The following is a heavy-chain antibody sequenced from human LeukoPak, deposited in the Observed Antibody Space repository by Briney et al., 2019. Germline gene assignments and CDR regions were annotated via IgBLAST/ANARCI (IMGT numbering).Heavy chain of an antibody. CDR3: ASYYYDSSGHEDY. CDR2: IYPGDSDT. CDR1: GYRFTNYW. D-gene: IGHD3-22*01. Sequence: GESLKISCQGSGYRFTNYWIGWVRQLPGKGLEWMGIIYPGDSDTRYSPSFQGQVTISADKSISTAYLQWSSLKASDTAMYYCASYYYDSSGHEDYWGQGTLVTVSS. J-gene: IGHJ4*02. V-gene: IGHV5-51*01.